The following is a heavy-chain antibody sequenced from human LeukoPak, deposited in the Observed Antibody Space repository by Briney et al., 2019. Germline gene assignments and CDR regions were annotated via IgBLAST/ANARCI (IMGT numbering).Heavy chain of an antibody. CDR1: GGTFSSYA. CDR2: IIPIFGTA. J-gene: IGHJ3*02. D-gene: IGHD3-3*01. Sequence: SVKVSCKASGGTFSSYAISWVRQAPGQGLEWMGGIIPIFGTANYAQKFQGRVTITTDESTSTAYMELSSLRSEDTAVYYCASSSIFGVAPTSAFDIWGQGTMVTVSS. V-gene: IGHV1-69*05. CDR3: ASSSIFGVAPTSAFDI.